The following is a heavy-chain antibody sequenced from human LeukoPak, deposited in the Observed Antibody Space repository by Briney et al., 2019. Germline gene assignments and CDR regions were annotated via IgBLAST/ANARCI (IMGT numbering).Heavy chain of an antibody. CDR3: ARGGGFKYYYDSSGEGDAFDI. Sequence: SETLSLTCAVYGGSFSGYYWSWIRQPPGKGLEWIGEINHSGSTNYNPSLKSRVTISVDTSKNQFSLKLSSVTAADTAVYYCARGGGFKYYYDSSGEGDAFDIWGQGTMVTVSS. J-gene: IGHJ3*02. CDR1: GGSFSGYY. V-gene: IGHV4-34*01. CDR2: INHSGST. D-gene: IGHD3-22*01.